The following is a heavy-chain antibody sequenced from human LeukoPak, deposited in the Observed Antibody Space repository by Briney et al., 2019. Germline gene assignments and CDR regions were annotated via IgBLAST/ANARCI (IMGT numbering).Heavy chain of an antibody. CDR3: AKDTGSGYDYFSYYFDY. Sequence: GGSLRLSCAASGFTFSNYGMSWVRQAPGKGLEWVSIISGTAFSTYYADSVRGRFTISRDNSKNTLYLQMNSLRAEDTAVYYCAKDTGSGYDYFSYYFDYWGQGTLVTVSS. V-gene: IGHV3-23*01. CDR2: ISGTAFST. D-gene: IGHD5-12*01. J-gene: IGHJ4*02. CDR1: GFTFSNYG.